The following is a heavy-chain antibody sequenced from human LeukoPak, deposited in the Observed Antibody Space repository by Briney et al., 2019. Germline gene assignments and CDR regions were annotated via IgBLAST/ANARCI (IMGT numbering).Heavy chain of an antibody. CDR3: ASHSGGYAY. CDR2: VYYSGGT. CDR1: GGSISSGAYS. D-gene: IGHD5-12*01. J-gene: IGHJ4*02. V-gene: IGHV4-30-4*07. Sequence: PSETLSLTCAVSGGSISSGAYSWSWIRQPPRKGLEWIGYVYYSGGTYYSPSLKSRVTISVDSSKNQFSLKLSSVTAADTAVYYCASHSGGYAYWGQGTLVTVSS.